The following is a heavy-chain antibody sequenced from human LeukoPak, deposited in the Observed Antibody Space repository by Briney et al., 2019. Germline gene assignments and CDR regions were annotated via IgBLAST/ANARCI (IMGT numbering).Heavy chain of an antibody. D-gene: IGHD6-13*01. J-gene: IGHJ4*02. CDR3: GSSSWTSGY. CDR2: IYHSGST. Sequence: PSETLSLTCAVSGGSISSSNWWSWVRQPPGKGLEWIGEIYHSGSTNYNPSLKSRATISVDKSKNQFSLKLSSVTAADTAVYYCGSSSWTSGYWGQGTLVTVSS. CDR1: GGSISSSNW. V-gene: IGHV4-4*02.